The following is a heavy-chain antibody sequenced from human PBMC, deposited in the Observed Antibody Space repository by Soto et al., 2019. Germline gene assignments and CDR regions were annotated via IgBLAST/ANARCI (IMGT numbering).Heavy chain of an antibody. J-gene: IGHJ6*02. Sequence: PGGSLRLSCAASGFTFSSYAMSWVRQAPGKGLEWVSAISGSGGSTYYADSVKGRFTISRDNSKNTLYLQMNSLRAEDTAVYYCAKALGYSSSDYYGMDVWGQGTTVTVSS. CDR1: GFTFSSYA. D-gene: IGHD6-6*01. CDR2: ISGSGGST. V-gene: IGHV3-23*01. CDR3: AKALGYSSSDYYGMDV.